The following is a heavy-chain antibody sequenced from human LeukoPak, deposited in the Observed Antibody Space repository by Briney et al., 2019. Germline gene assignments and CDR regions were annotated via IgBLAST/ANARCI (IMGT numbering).Heavy chain of an antibody. D-gene: IGHD5-12*01. J-gene: IGHJ4*02. V-gene: IGHV3-9*01. CDR2: ISWNSGSI. Sequence: PGGSLRLSCAASGFTFDDYAMHWVRQAPGKGLEWVSGISWNSGSIGYADSVKGRFTISRDNAKNSLYLQMNSLRAEDTALYYCAKDTPGYSGYDLDGGFDYWGQGTLVTVSS. CDR3: AKDTPGYSGYDLDGGFDY. CDR1: GFTFDDYA.